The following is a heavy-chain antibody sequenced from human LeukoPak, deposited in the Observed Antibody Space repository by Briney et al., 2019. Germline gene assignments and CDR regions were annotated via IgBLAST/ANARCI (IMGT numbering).Heavy chain of an antibody. CDR3: ARTTMVRGVIQYYFDY. CDR2: ISSSGSTI. CDR1: GFTFSSYE. J-gene: IGHJ4*02. D-gene: IGHD3-10*01. V-gene: IGHV3-48*03. Sequence: GGSLRLSCAASGFTFSSYEMNWVRQAPGKGLEWVSYISSSGSTIYYADSVEGRFTISRDNAKNSLYLQMNSLRAEDTAVYYCARTTMVRGVIQYYFDYWGQGTLVTVSS.